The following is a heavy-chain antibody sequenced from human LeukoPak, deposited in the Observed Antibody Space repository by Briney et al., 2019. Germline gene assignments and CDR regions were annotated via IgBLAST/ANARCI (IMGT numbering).Heavy chain of an antibody. V-gene: IGHV4-34*01. CDR2: INHSGST. Sequence: PSETLSLTCAVYGGSFSGYYWSWIRQPPGKGLEWIGEINHSGSTNYNPSLKSRVTISVDTSKNQFSLKLSSVTAADTAVYDCARPAGYWGQGTLVTVSS. J-gene: IGHJ4*02. CDR3: ARPAGY. CDR1: GGSFSGYY.